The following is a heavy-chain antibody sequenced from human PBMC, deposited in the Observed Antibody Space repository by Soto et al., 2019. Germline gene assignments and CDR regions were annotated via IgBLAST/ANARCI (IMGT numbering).Heavy chain of an antibody. J-gene: IGHJ4*02. CDR2: IVPNVGTV. CDR3: ARRDTSGFLRYFDN. D-gene: IGHD3-22*01. CDR1: GGTLSSFINYP. Sequence: QMQLVQSGAKVKKPGSSEKVSCKASGGTLSSFINYPINWVRQAPGQGLEWMGGIVPNVGTVNYAQKFQGRVTITADKSTGTAYMELSSLRSEDTALYYCARRDTSGFLRYFDNWGQGTLVTVSS. V-gene: IGHV1-69*06.